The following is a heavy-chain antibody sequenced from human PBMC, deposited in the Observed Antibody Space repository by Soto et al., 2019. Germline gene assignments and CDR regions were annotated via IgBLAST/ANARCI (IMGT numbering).Heavy chain of an antibody. V-gene: IGHV4-59*08. CDR1: GGSISRYY. J-gene: IGHJ4*02. Sequence: PSETLSLTCSVSGGSISRYYCSWVRRPPGKGLEWIGHMHYSGNTRYNPSLKSRATVSLDTSKNQFSLKLSSVTAADTAVYYCATSTGWPGFDFWGQGTLVTVSS. D-gene: IGHD2-8*02. CDR2: MHYSGNT. CDR3: ATSTGWPGFDF.